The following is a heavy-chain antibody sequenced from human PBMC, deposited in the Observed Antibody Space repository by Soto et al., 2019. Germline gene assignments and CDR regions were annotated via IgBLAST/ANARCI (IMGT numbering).Heavy chain of an antibody. V-gene: IGHV3-30-3*01. J-gene: IGHJ4*02. CDR1: GFTFSSYA. CDR3: AREDADIVLVPAAMPIDY. CDR2: ISYDGSNK. Sequence: QVQLVESGGGVVQPGRSLRLSCAASGFTFSSYAMHWVRQAPGKGLEWVAVISYDGSNKYYADSVKGRFTISRDNSKNTLYLQMNSLRAEDTAVYYCAREDADIVLVPAAMPIDYWGQGTLVTVSS. D-gene: IGHD2-2*01.